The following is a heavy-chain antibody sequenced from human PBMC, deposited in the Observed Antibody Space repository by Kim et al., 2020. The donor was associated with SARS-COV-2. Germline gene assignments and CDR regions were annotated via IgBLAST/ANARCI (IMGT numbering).Heavy chain of an antibody. Sequence: NYNPSLKSRVTISVDTSKNQFSLKLSSVTAADTAVYYCARGRVAALFDYWGQGTLVTVSS. V-gene: IGHV4-34*01. J-gene: IGHJ4*02. D-gene: IGHD6-13*01. CDR3: ARGRVAALFDY.